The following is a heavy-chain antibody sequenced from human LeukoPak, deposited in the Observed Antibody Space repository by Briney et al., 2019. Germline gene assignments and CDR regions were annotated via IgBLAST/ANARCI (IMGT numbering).Heavy chain of an antibody. D-gene: IGHD6-13*01. V-gene: IGHV3-66*01. CDR1: GFTVSTNY. CDR3: ARAPYSSSYYYDY. CDR2: IYSGGRT. Sequence: PGGSLRLSCAASGFTVSTNYMSWVRQAPGKGLEWVSVIYSGGRTYYADSVKGRFTISRDNSKNTLYLQMNSLRAEDTAVYYCARAPYSSSYYYDYWGQGTLVTVSS. J-gene: IGHJ4*02.